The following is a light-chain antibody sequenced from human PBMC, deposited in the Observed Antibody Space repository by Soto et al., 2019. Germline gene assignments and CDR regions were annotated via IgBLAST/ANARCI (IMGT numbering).Light chain of an antibody. CDR3: QHPIT. CDR1: QSVSSSY. V-gene: IGKV3-20*01. Sequence: EIVLTQSPGTLSLSPGERATLSCRASQSVSSSYLAWYQQKPGQAPRLLIYGASSRATGIPDRFSGSGSGTDFTLTISRLEPEDVAVYYCQHPITFGQGTRLEIK. J-gene: IGKJ5*01. CDR2: GAS.